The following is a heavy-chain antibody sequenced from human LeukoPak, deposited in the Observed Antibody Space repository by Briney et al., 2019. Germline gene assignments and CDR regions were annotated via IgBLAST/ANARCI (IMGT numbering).Heavy chain of an antibody. J-gene: IGHJ4*02. Sequence: GGSLRLSCTGSGFIFNNYAMHWVRQPPGKGLEWVSGISWNSGTIDYADSVRGRFTISRDNAKNSLYLQMDSLRVEDTAFYYCAKDNRRHYTSGPNPDSLHWGQGALVTVSS. CDR1: GFIFNNYA. CDR2: ISWNSGTI. CDR3: AKDNRRHYTSGPNPDSLH. V-gene: IGHV3-9*01. D-gene: IGHD6-19*01.